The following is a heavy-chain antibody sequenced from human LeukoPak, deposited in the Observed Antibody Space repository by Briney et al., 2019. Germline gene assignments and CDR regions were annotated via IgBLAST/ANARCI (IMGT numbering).Heavy chain of an antibody. Sequence: GGSLRLSCVASGFTFSTYSMNWVRQAPGKGLEWVSSISSSSTYIYYADSVKGRFTISRDNAENSVYLQMNSLRAEDTAVYYCARQRDYYDSSGYYIDYWGQGTQVTVSS. V-gene: IGHV3-21*06. CDR3: ARQRDYYDSSGYYIDY. CDR1: GFTFSTYS. CDR2: ISSSSTYI. D-gene: IGHD3-22*01. J-gene: IGHJ4*02.